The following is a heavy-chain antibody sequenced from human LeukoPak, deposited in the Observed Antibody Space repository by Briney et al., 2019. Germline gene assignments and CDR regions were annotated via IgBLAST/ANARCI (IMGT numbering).Heavy chain of an antibody. J-gene: IGHJ4*02. CDR1: GGSISSDNYY. D-gene: IGHD3-10*01. CDR3: ARNGYGSGSSY. Sequence: SETLSLTCTVSGGSISSDNYYWGWIRQPPGKGLEFIGSIYYSGSTNYNPSLKSRVTISVDTSKNQFSLQLSSVTAADTAVYYCARNGYGSGSSYWGQGTLVTVSS. CDR2: IYYSGST. V-gene: IGHV4-39*07.